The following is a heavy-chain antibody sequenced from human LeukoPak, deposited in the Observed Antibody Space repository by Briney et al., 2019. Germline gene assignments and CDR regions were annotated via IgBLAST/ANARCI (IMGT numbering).Heavy chain of an antibody. CDR3: ARSSGYYSPFDD. J-gene: IGHJ4*02. V-gene: IGHV4-59*12. Sequence: SETLSLTCTVSGGSISSYYWSWIRQPPGKGLEWIGHVYHSGSTIYNPSLKSRVTISVDRSNNLFSLRLSSVTAADTAVYYCARSSGYYSPFDDWGQGTLVTVFS. CDR1: GGSISSYY. D-gene: IGHD3-22*01. CDR2: VYHSGST.